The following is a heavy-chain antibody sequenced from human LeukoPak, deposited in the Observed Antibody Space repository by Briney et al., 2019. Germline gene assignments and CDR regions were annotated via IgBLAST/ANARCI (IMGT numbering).Heavy chain of an antibody. CDR1: GFTFSNYA. Sequence: GKSLRLSCAASGFTFSNYAMHWVRQAPGKGLEWVAVISDDGSNKFYADSVNGRFTISRDNSKNTLFLQMNSLRGEDTAVYYCARDLGVPTSYWGQGTLVTVSS. D-gene: IGHD4/OR15-4a*01. CDR3: ARDLGVPTSY. J-gene: IGHJ4*02. CDR2: ISDDGSNK. V-gene: IGHV3-30*04.